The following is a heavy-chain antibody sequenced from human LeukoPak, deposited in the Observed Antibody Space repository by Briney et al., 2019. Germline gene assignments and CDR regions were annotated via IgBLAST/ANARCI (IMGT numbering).Heavy chain of an antibody. J-gene: IGHJ6*02. CDR2: MNRDGSEK. D-gene: IGHD3-10*02. CDR3: ARDGGIIRFGGQDV. Sequence: PGGSLRLSCAASGFTFSSYWMSWVRQAPGKGLEWVANMNRDGSEKNYVDSIKGRFTISRDNAANSLCLQMNSLRVEDTAVYYCARDGGIIRFGGQDVWGQGTTVIVS. V-gene: IGHV3-7*01. CDR1: GFTFSSYW.